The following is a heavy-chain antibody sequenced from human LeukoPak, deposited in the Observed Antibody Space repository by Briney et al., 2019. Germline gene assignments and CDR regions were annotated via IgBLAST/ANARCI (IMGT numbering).Heavy chain of an antibody. V-gene: IGHV3-74*01. J-gene: IGHJ4*02. CDR3: ARARCSRTSCNTESDY. CDR2: INSDGSST. D-gene: IGHD2-2*01. Sequence: GGSLRLSCSASGFTLSPYCVHWVRHAPGKGLVWVSRINSDGSSTTYADSVKGRFPISRDNTKNTLYLQMNILRAEDTAVYYGARARCSRTSCNTESDYWGQGTLVTVSS. CDR1: GFTLSPYC.